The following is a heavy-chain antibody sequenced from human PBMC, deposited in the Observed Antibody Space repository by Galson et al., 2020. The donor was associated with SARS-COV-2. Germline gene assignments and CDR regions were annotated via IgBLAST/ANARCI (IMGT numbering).Heavy chain of an antibody. D-gene: IGHD2-15*01. CDR2: INTSNGYP. CDR3: ARRILQAVVLDV. V-gene: IGHV1-3*04. CDR1: GYPFTTYA. J-gene: IGHJ3*01. Sequence: GESPKTSCKASGYPFTTYALQWVRQAPGPRPEWLGWINTSNGYPKYSQNFQSRVTMTRATSSTTVYLEVTNLRSEDRALYYCARRILQAVVLDVWGQGTTVTVSS.